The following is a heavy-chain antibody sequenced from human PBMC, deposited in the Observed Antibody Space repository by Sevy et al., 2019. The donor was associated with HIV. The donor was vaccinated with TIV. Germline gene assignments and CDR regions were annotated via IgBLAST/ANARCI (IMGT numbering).Heavy chain of an antibody. CDR1: GFTFGDYA. D-gene: IGHD7-27*01. CDR2: IRSKAYGGTT. CDR3: TRVPNSVYYYYYMDV. V-gene: IGHV3-49*04. Sequence: GGSLRLSCTASGFTFGDYAMSWVRQAPGKGLEWVGFIRSKAYGGTTEYAASVKGRFTISRDDSKSIAYLQMNSLKTEDTAVYYCTRVPNSVYYYYYMDVWGKGTTVTVSS. J-gene: IGHJ6*03.